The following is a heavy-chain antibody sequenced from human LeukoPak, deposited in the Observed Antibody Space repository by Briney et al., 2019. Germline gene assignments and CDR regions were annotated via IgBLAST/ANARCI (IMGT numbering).Heavy chain of an antibody. Sequence: GGSLRLSCAVTGLTFSSYWMHWVRQAPGKGLVWVSRINSDGSSTSYADSVKGRFTISRDNAKNTLYLQMNSLRAEDTAVYYCARGSGWFYFDYWGQGTLVTVSS. CDR2: INSDGSST. CDR3: ARGSGWFYFDY. V-gene: IGHV3-74*01. CDR1: GLTFSSYW. J-gene: IGHJ4*02. D-gene: IGHD6-19*01.